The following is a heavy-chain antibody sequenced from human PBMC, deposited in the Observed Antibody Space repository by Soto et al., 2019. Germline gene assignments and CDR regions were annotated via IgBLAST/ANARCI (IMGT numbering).Heavy chain of an antibody. V-gene: IGHV3-23*01. CDR3: AKDRKKVAARGYYFDY. J-gene: IGHJ4*02. CDR1: GFTFSNYA. Sequence: EVQLLESGGGLVQPGGSLRLSCAASGFTFSNYAMNWVRQAPGKGLEWVSGISGSGGSAYDADFVKGRFTISRDNSKNTVDLQMNGLRVEDTAVYYCAKDRKKVAARGYYFDYWGQGTLVTVSS. CDR2: ISGSGGSA. D-gene: IGHD6-6*01.